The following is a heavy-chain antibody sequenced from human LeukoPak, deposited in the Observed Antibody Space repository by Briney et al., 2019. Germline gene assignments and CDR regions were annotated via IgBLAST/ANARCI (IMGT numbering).Heavy chain of an antibody. CDR3: ARDGKADYYYYMDV. Sequence: SETLSLTCTVSGGSNSSYYWSWIRQPPGKGLEWIGYIYYSGSANYNPSLKSRVTISVDTSKNQFSLRLSSVTAADTAVYYCARDGKADYYYYMDVWGKGTTVTVSS. D-gene: IGHD1-26*01. J-gene: IGHJ6*03. CDR2: IYYSGSA. CDR1: GGSNSSYY. V-gene: IGHV4-59*12.